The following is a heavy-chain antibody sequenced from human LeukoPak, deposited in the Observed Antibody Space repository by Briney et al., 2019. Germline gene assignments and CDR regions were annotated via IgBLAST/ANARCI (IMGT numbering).Heavy chain of an antibody. Sequence: PGGSLRLSCSASGFNFTNYSMNWVRQAPGKGLEWVSSMSKSRTYIDYADSVKGRFTISRDNAKNSLYLQMNSLRAEDTAVYYCARDRPLRNFDYGAREPWSPSPQ. D-gene: IGHD6-6*01. V-gene: IGHV3-21*01. CDR2: MSKSRTYI. J-gene: IGHJ4*02. CDR1: GFNFTNYS. CDR3: ARDRPLRNFD.